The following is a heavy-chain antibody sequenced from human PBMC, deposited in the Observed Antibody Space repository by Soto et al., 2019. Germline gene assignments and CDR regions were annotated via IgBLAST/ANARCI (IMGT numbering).Heavy chain of an antibody. J-gene: IGHJ4*02. D-gene: IGHD6-6*01. CDR1: GFSLSTSGVG. Sequence: QITLKEAGPTLVKPTQTLTLTCTFSGFSLSTSGVGVGWIRQPPGKALEWLALIYWDDDKRYSPSLKSRLTITKDTPKNQVVRTMTNMDPVDTATYYCAHRRGSSSPMDYWGQGTLVTVSS. V-gene: IGHV2-5*02. CDR2: IYWDDDK. CDR3: AHRRGSSSPMDY.